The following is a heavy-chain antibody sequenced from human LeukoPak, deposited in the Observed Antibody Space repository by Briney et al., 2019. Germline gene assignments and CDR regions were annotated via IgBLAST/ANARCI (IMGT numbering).Heavy chain of an antibody. CDR3: ARGGWSSGWYGDAFDI. J-gene: IGHJ3*02. V-gene: IGHV3-21*01. CDR1: GFTFSSYS. CDR2: ISSSSSYI. D-gene: IGHD6-19*01. Sequence: GGSLRLSCAASGFTFSSYSMNWVRQAPGKGLEWVSSISSSSSYIYYADSVKGRFTISRDNAKNSLYLQMNSLRAEDTAVYYCARGGWSSGWYGDAFDIWGQGTMVTVSS.